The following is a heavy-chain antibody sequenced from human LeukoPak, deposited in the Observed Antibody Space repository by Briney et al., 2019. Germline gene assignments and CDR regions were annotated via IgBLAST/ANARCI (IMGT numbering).Heavy chain of an antibody. CDR1: GGSISSYY. CDR2: IYYSGST. Sequence: SETLSLTCTVSGGSISSYYWSWIRQPPGKGLEWIGYIYYSGSTNYNPSLKSRVTISVDTSKNQFSLKLSSVTAADTAVYYCARVRYSSSLDYWGQGTLVTVSS. V-gene: IGHV4-59*01. D-gene: IGHD6-13*01. J-gene: IGHJ4*02. CDR3: ARVRYSSSLDY.